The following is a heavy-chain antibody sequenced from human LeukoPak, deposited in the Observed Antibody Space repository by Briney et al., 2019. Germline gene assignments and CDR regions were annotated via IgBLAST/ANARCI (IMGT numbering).Heavy chain of an antibody. CDR1: GFIFNHYW. Sequence: PGGSLRLSCAASGFIFNHYWMTWVRHTPGKGLECVASIKRDGSENYYVDCVKGRFTISRDNAKNSLYLQMNSLRVEDAAVYYCARDLNWETYWGQGTLVTVSS. V-gene: IGHV3-7*01. CDR2: IKRDGSEN. J-gene: IGHJ4*02. CDR3: ARDLNWETY. D-gene: IGHD1-26*01.